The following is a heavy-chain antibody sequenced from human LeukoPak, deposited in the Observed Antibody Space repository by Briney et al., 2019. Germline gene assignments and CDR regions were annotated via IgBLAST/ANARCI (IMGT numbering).Heavy chain of an antibody. D-gene: IGHD6-6*01. V-gene: IGHV1-24*01. CDR3: AKGGYSSSKDFDY. J-gene: IGHJ4*02. Sequence: ASVKVSCKVSGYTLTELSMHWVRQAPGKGLEWMGGFDPEDGETIYAQKFQGRVTMTEDTSTDTAYMELSRLRSEDTDVYYWAKGGYSSSKDFDYWGQGTLVTVPS. CDR2: FDPEDGET. CDR1: GYTLTELS.